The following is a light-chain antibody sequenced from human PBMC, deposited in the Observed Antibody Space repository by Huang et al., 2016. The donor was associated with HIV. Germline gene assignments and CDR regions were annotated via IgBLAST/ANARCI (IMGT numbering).Light chain of an antibody. CDR3: QQSYNTSWT. Sequence: DIQLTQSPSSLSASVGARVTITCRASQNINSVLNWYKQTPGKAPNLLIYAASSLQSGVPSRFSGSGSGTDFTLTISGLQPVDLGTYYCQQSYNTSWTFGQGTTVEIK. CDR1: QNINSV. CDR2: AAS. J-gene: IGKJ1*01. V-gene: IGKV1-39*01.